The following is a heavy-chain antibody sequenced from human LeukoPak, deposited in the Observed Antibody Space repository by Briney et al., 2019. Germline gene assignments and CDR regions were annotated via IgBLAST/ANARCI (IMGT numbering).Heavy chain of an antibody. Sequence: SETLSLTCTVSGGSISSGDYYWSWIRQPPGKGLEWIGYISYSGSTYYNPSLKSRVTISVDTSKNHFSLKLNSVTTADTAVYYCTRGAGWLIDYWGQGILVTVSS. V-gene: IGHV4-30-4*02. J-gene: IGHJ4*02. D-gene: IGHD3-16*01. CDR2: ISYSGST. CDR1: GGSISSGDYY. CDR3: TRGAGWLIDY.